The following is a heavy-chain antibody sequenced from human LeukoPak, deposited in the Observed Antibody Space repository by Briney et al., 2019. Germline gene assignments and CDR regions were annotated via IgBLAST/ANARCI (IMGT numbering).Heavy chain of an antibody. J-gene: IGHJ3*02. CDR2: ISYDGSNK. Sequence: GGSLRLSCAASGFTFSSYGMHWVRQAPGKGLEWVAVISYDGSNKYYADSVKGRFTISRDNSKNTLYLQMNSLRAEDTAVYYCARESGKGAFDIWGQGTMVTVSP. CDR3: ARESGKGAFDI. D-gene: IGHD3-10*01. CDR1: GFTFSSYG. V-gene: IGHV3-30*03.